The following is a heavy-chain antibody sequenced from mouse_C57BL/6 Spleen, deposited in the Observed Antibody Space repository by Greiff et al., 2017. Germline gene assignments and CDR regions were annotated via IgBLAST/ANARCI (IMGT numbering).Heavy chain of an antibody. J-gene: IGHJ2*01. CDR2: IYPRSGNT. CDR1: GYTFTSYG. CDR3: ARRDYGSSYGDY. Sequence: VQLQQSGAELARPGASVKLSCKASGYTFTSYGISWVKQRTGQGLEWIGEIYPRSGNTYYTEKFKGKATLTADKSSSTAYMELRSLTSEDSAVYFCARRDYGSSYGDYWGQGTTLTVSS. D-gene: IGHD1-1*01. V-gene: IGHV1-81*01.